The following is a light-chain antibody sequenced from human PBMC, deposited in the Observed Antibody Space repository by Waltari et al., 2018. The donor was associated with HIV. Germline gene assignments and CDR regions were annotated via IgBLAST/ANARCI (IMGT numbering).Light chain of an antibody. Sequence: LTQPPSVSGAPGQRVTISCTGSSSNIGAGYDVHWYQQLPGTAPKLLIYGNSNRPSGVPDRFSGSKSGTSASLAITGLQAEDEADYYCQSYDSSLSGYVFGTGTKVTVL. CDR3: QSYDSSLSGYV. CDR2: GNS. CDR1: SSNIGAGYD. J-gene: IGLJ1*01. V-gene: IGLV1-40*01.